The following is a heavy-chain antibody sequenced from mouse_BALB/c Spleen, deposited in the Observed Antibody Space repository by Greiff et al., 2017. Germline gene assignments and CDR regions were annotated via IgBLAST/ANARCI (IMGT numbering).Heavy chain of an antibody. CDR2: ISSGSSTI. CDR1: GFTFSSFG. Sequence: EVQVVESGGGLVQPGGSRKLSCAASGFTFSSFGMHWVRQAPEKGLEWVAYISSGSSTIYYADTVKGRFTISRDNPKNTLFLQMTSLRSEDTAMYYCARRTERYAMDYWGQGTSVTVSS. D-gene: IGHD1-1*01. V-gene: IGHV5-17*02. CDR3: ARRTERYAMDY. J-gene: IGHJ4*01.